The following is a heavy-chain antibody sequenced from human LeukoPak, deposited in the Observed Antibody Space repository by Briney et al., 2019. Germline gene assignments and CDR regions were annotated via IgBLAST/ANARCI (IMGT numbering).Heavy chain of an antibody. Sequence: GGSLRLSCAASGFTFSSYSMNWVRQAPGKGLEWVSSISSSSSYIYYADSVKGRFTISRDNAKNSLYLQMNSLRAEDTAVYYCARDPYYYDSSGYYYFDYWGQGTLVTVSS. D-gene: IGHD3-22*01. V-gene: IGHV3-21*01. CDR2: ISSSSSYI. CDR3: ARDPYYYDSSGYYYFDY. CDR1: GFTFSSYS. J-gene: IGHJ4*02.